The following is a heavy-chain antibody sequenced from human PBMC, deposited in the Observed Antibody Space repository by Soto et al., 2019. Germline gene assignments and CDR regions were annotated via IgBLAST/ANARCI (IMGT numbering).Heavy chain of an antibody. CDR3: AREGAAPYYYYGMDV. D-gene: IGHD6-6*01. CDR2: IYYSGST. V-gene: IGHV4-31*03. J-gene: IGHJ6*02. CDR1: GGSISSGGYF. Sequence: QVQLQESGPGLVKPSQTLSLTCTVSGGSISSGGYFWSWIRQHPGKGLEWIGFIYYSGSTYYNPALKSRVTRSVDTAKNQFSLKLSSVTGADTAVYYCAREGAAPYYYYGMDVWGQGTTVTVSS.